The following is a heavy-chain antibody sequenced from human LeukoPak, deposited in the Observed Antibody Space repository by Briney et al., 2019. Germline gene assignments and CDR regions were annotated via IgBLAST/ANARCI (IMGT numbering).Heavy chain of an antibody. J-gene: IGHJ4*02. V-gene: IGHV4-39*01. Sequence: PSETLSLTCTVSGDSISSSNSYWGWIRQPPGKGLEWIGSIYYSGNTYYNASLESRVSISVDTSKNQFSLRLTSVTAADTAVYYCARQTGSGLFILPGGQGTLVTVSS. CDR2: IYYSGNT. CDR3: ARQTGSGLFILP. D-gene: IGHD3/OR15-3a*01. CDR1: GDSISSSNSY.